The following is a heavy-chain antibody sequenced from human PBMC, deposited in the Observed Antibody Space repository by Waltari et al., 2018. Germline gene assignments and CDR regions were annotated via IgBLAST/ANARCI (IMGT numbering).Heavy chain of an antibody. CDR3: ARGPSADYNYYYMDV. V-gene: IGHV1-69*01. CDR1: GGTFSSHA. CDR2: RIPIFGTA. J-gene: IGHJ6*03. Sequence: QVQLVQSGAEVKKPGSSVKVSCKASGGTFSSHAISWVRQAPGHGLEWMGGRIPIFGTANYAQKFQGRVTITADESTSTAYMELSSLRSEDTAVYYCARGPSADYNYYYMDVWGKGTTVTVSS.